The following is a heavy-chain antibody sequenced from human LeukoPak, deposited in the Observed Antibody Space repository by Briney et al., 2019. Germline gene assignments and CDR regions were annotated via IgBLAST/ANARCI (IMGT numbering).Heavy chain of an antibody. D-gene: IGHD6-25*01. CDR3: ARVRLSATVTRFDY. Sequence: PSETLCLTCAVYGGSFSGYYWSWIRPPPGKGLEWIGEINHSGSTNYNPSLKSRGTISVDTSKNQFSLKLSSATAADTAVYYCARVRLSATVTRFDYWGQGTLVTVSS. J-gene: IGHJ4*02. CDR2: INHSGST. CDR1: GGSFSGYY. V-gene: IGHV4-34*01.